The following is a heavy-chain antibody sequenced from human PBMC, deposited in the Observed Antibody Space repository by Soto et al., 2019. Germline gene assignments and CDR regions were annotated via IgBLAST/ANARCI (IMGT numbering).Heavy chain of an antibody. CDR1: GGTFSSYA. CDR2: IIPIFGTA. V-gene: IGHV1-69*01. J-gene: IGHJ3*02. D-gene: IGHD6-19*01. Sequence: QVQLVQSGAEVKKPGSSVKVSCKASGGTFSSYAISWVRQAPGQGLEWMGGIIPIFGTANYAQKFQGRVTSTADESTSTAYMELSSVRSEDTAVYYCARPNSSGWYGVSAFDIWGQGTMVTVSS. CDR3: ARPNSSGWYGVSAFDI.